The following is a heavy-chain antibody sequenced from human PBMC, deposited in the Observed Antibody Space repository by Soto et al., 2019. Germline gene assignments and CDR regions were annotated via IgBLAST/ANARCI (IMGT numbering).Heavy chain of an antibody. CDR3: ASPKIAFYNWFDP. J-gene: IGHJ5*02. CDR2: IYYSGST. CDR1: GGSISSGDYY. D-gene: IGHD3-3*02. Sequence: PSETLSLTCTVSGGSISSGDYYWSWIRQPPGKGLEWIGYIYYSGSTYYNPSLKSRVTISVDTSKNQFSLKLSSVTAADTAVYYCASPKIAFYNWFDPWGQGTQVTVSS. V-gene: IGHV4-30-4*01.